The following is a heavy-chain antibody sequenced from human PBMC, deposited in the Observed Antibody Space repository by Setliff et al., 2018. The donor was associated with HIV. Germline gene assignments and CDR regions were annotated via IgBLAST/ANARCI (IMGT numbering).Heavy chain of an antibody. Sequence: PSETLSLTCTVSGGSISSSSDYWGWIRQHPGKGLEWIGYIYYSGSTYYSPSLKSRVTISEDTSKNQFSLKMRSVTAADTAVYYCATSPAGEILGSRPFYFDYWGQGTLVTVSS. CDR1: GGSISSSSDY. V-gene: IGHV4-31*03. J-gene: IGHJ4*02. CDR3: ATSPAGEILGSRPFYFDY. CDR2: IYYSGST. D-gene: IGHD3-10*01.